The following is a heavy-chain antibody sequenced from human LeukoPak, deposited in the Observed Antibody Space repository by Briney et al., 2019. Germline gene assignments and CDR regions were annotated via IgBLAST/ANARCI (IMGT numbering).Heavy chain of an antibody. CDR2: VRAKTDGGTT. J-gene: IGHJ4*02. V-gene: IGHV3-15*01. CDR1: GFTFTNAW. CDR3: AADTPVPLAQIDY. Sequence: AGGSLRLSCAVSGFTFTNAWMNWVRQAPGKGLEWVGRVRAKTDGGTTEYAAPVKGRFSISRDDSTNTVYLQMNSLITEDTVIYYCAADTPVPLAQIDYWGQGALVTVSS. D-gene: IGHD2/OR15-2a*01.